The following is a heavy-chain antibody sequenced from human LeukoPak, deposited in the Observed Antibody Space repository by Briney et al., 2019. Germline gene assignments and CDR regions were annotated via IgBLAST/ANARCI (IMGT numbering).Heavy chain of an antibody. J-gene: IGHJ6*02. CDR1: GFTVSSNY. CDR3: ARDRPYVYYGMDV. CDR2: IYSGGST. V-gene: IGHV3-53*01. D-gene: IGHD3-16*01. Sequence: QSGGSLRLSCAASGFTVSSNYMSWVRQAPGKGLEWVSVIYSGGSTYYADSVKGRFTISRDNSKNPLYLQMSSLRAEDTAVYYCARDRPYVYYGMDVWGQGTTVTVSS.